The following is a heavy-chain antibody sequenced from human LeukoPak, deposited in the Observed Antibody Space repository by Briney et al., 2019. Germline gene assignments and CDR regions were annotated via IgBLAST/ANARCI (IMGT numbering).Heavy chain of an antibody. CDR1: GFTFSSYG. D-gene: IGHD4-17*01. V-gene: IGHV3-30*18. CDR2: ISYDGSNK. Sequence: GGSPRLSCAASGFTFSSYGMHWVRQAPGKGLEWVAVISYDGSNKYYADSVKGRFTISRDNSKNTLYLQMNSLRAEDTAVYYCAKEGGDDYGDYGDLWYYYWGQGTLVTVSS. CDR3: AKEGGDDYGDYGDLWYYY. J-gene: IGHJ4*02.